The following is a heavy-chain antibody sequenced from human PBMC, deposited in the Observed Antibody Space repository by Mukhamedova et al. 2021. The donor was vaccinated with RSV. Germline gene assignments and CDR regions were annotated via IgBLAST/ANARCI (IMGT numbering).Heavy chain of an antibody. D-gene: IGHD3-10*01. V-gene: IGHV4-34*01. CDR3: ARRGITMVRGVDY. J-gene: IGHJ4*02. Sequence: SWIRQPPGKGLEWIGEINHSGSTNYNPSLKSRVTISVDTSKNQFSLKLSSVTAADTAVYYCARRGITMVRGVDYWGQGTLVTVSS. CDR2: INHSGST.